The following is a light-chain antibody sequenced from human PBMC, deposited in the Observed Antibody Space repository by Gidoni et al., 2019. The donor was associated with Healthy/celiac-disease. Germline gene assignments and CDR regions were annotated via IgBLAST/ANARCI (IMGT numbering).Light chain of an antibody. Sequence: DIQMTQSPSSLSASVGERVTITCRANQRISSYLHLYQQKPGNAPNLLIYAASSLQSGVPSRFSSSGSGTDFTIIISSLQDEDVATYYCQQSYSTLIFTFGHGTKVDIK. CDR1: QRISSY. CDR3: QQSYSTLIFT. J-gene: IGKJ3*01. CDR2: AAS. V-gene: IGKV1-39*01.